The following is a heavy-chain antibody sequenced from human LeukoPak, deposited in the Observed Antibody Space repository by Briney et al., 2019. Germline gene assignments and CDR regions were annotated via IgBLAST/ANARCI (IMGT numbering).Heavy chain of an antibody. Sequence: PGGSLRLSCAASGFTVSSNYMSWVRQAPGKGLEWVSVIYSGGNTYYADSVKGRFTISRDNSKNTLYLQMNSLRAEDTAVYFCAKVGGVVIPGSYWGQGTLVTISS. V-gene: IGHV3-66*02. CDR2: IYSGGNT. CDR3: AKVGGVVIPGSY. J-gene: IGHJ4*02. D-gene: IGHD3-3*01. CDR1: GFTVSSNY.